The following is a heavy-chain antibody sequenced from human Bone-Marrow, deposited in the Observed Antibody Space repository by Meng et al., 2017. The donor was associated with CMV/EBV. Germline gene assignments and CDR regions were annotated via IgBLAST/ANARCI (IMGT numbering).Heavy chain of an antibody. V-gene: IGHV3-9*01. CDR2: ISWNSGSI. D-gene: IGHD4-17*01. J-gene: IGHJ6*02. CDR1: GFTFDDYA. Sequence: LRLSCAASGFTFDDYAMHWVRQAPGKGLEWVSGISWNSGSIGYADSVKGRFTISRDNAKNSLYLQMNGLRAEDTAVYYCASRNDYGDDHVEVGVGMDVWGQGTTVTVSS. CDR3: ASRNDYGDDHVEVGVGMDV.